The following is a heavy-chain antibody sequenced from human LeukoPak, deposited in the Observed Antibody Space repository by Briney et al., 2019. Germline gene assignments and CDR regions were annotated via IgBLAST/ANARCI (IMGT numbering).Heavy chain of an antibody. CDR3: AKDGITGTTDGMDV. Sequence: GGSLRLSCVASGFTFSIYTMSWVRQAPGKGLEWVAVISYDGSNKYYADSVKGRFTISRDNSKNTLYLQMNSLRAEDTAVYYCAKDGITGTTDGMDVWGQGTAVTVSS. CDR2: ISYDGSNK. CDR1: GFTFSIYT. V-gene: IGHV3-30*18. J-gene: IGHJ6*02. D-gene: IGHD1-7*01.